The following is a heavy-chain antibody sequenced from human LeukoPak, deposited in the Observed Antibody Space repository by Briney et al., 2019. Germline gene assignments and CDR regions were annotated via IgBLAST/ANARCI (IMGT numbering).Heavy chain of an antibody. CDR2: IYSGGST. CDR1: GVTVSSNY. Sequence: PGGSLRLSCAASGVTVSSNYMSWVRQAPGKGLEWVSVIYSGGSTYYADSVKGRFTIFRDNSKNTLYLQMNSLRAEDTAVYYCARLPLSSSSPYHWGQGTLVTVSS. V-gene: IGHV3-66*04. J-gene: IGHJ5*02. D-gene: IGHD6-13*01. CDR3: ARLPLSSSSPYH.